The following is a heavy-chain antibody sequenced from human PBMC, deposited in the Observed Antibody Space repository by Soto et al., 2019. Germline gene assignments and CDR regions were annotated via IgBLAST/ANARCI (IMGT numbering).Heavy chain of an antibody. D-gene: IGHD6-6*01. CDR1: GVTFSSYA. J-gene: IGHJ4*02. CDR3: ARDNRYSSSHPLYYFDY. CDR2: IIPIFGTA. V-gene: IGHV1-69*01. Sequence: QVQLVQSGAEVKKPGSSVKVSCKASGVTFSSYAISWVRQAPGQGLEWMGGIIPIFGTANYAQKFQGRVTITADESTSTAYMELSSLRSEDTAVYYCARDNRYSSSHPLYYFDYWGQGTLVTVSS.